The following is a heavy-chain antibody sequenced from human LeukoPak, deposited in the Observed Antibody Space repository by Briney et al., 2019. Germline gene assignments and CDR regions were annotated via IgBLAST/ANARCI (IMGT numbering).Heavy chain of an antibody. D-gene: IGHD1-20*01. CDR1: GFTFSGSD. J-gene: IGHJ6*03. CDR2: IRCKANRYAT. CDR3: SGSAVNWNLETDYYNYYMDV. V-gene: IGHV3-73*01. Sequence: GGSLKLSCAVSGFTFSGSDMHWVRQASGKGLEWVGRIRCKANRYATSYAASVKGRFTLSRDDSKNTAYLEMNSVKTEDTAVYFCSGSAVNWNLETDYYNYYMDVWGKGTTVTVSS.